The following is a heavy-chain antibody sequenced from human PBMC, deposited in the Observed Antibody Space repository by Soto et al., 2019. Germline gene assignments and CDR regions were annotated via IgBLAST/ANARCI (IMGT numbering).Heavy chain of an antibody. Sequence: QVQLVESGGGVVQPGRSLRLSCAASGFTFSSYGMHWVRQAPGKGLEWVAVIWYDGSNKYYADSVKGRFTISRDNSKNTLYLQMNSLRAEDTAVYYCARAGDGSGPIDYWVQGTLVTVSS. CDR3: ARAGDGSGPIDY. V-gene: IGHV3-33*01. CDR1: GFTFSSYG. J-gene: IGHJ4*02. CDR2: IWYDGSNK. D-gene: IGHD3-10*01.